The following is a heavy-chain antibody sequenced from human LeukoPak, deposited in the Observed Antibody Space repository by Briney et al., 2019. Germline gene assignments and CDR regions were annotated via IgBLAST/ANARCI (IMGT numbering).Heavy chain of an antibody. Sequence: PGGSLRLSCAASGFTFSSYEMNWVRQAPGKGLEWVATIKPDGSEKYYVDSVKGRFTISRDNAKNSLYLQMNSLRAEDTAVYYCARFKNYGDWGQGTLVTVSS. CDR3: ARFKNYGD. V-gene: IGHV3-7*01. J-gene: IGHJ4*02. CDR2: IKPDGSEK. CDR1: GFTFSSYE. D-gene: IGHD3-10*01.